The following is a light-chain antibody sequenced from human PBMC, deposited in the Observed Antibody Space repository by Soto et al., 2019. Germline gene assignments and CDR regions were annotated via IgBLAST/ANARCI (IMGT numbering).Light chain of an antibody. CDR2: DVS. J-gene: IGLJ2*01. CDR3: SSYPSSSTPLYVV. CDR1: SSDVGGYNY. Sequence: QSALTQPASVSGSPGQSITISCTGTSSDVGGYNYVSWYQQHPGKAPKLMIYDVSTRPSGVSNRFSGSKSGNTASLTISGLKAEDEADYYCSSYPSSSTPLYVVFGGGTKVTVL. V-gene: IGLV2-14*01.